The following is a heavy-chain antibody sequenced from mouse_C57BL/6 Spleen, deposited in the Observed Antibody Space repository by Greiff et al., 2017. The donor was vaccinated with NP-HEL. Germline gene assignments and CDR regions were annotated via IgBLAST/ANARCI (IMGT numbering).Heavy chain of an antibody. CDR1: GYTFTEYT. J-gene: IGHJ4*01. CDR3: ARHDSSGYGPLYYAMDY. Sequence: VQLQQSGAELVKPGASVKLSCKASGYTFTEYTIHWVKQRSGQGLEWIGWFYPGSGSIKYNEKFKDKATLTADKSSSTVYMELSRLTSEDSAVYVCARHDSSGYGPLYYAMDYWGQGTSVTVSS. D-gene: IGHD3-2*02. CDR2: FYPGSGSI. V-gene: IGHV1-62-2*01.